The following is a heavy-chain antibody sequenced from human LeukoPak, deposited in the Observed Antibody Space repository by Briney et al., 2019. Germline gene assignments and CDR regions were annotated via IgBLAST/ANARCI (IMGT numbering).Heavy chain of an antibody. CDR2: ISSNGGST. CDR1: GFTFSSYI. D-gene: IGHD3-22*01. Sequence: PGGSLRLSCAASGFTFSSYILHWVRHAPGKGLEYVSAISSNGGSTYYANSVKGRFTISRDNSKNTLYLHMGSLRAEDMAVYYCARLVGSGYYDFWGQGTLVTVSS. J-gene: IGHJ4*02. V-gene: IGHV3-64*01. CDR3: ARLVGSGYYDF.